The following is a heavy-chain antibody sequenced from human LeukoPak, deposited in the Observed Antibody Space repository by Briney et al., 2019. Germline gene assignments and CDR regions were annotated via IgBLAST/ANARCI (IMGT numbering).Heavy chain of an antibody. CDR3: ARSREGLAIAAAARSDLDY. J-gene: IGHJ4*02. CDR2: INPSGGST. D-gene: IGHD6-13*01. Sequence: ASVTVSCRAXGYTFTSYYMHWVRQAPGQGLEWMGIINPSGGSTSYAQKFQGRVTMTRDMSTSTVYMELSSLRSEDTAVYYCARSREGLAIAAAARSDLDYWGQGTLVTVSS. V-gene: IGHV1-46*01. CDR1: GYTFTSYY.